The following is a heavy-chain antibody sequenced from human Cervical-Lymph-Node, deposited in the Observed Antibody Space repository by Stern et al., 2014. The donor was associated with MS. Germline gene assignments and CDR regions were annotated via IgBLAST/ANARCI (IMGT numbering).Heavy chain of an antibody. Sequence: EVQLVESGGGLVQPGGSLRLSCAASGSALSTFGMNWVRQAPGKGLEWLSFISSCSSTIYDADSVKGRFTISRDNAKNSLYLQMNSLRAEDTAVYFCATGTGYFDYWGQGTLVTVSS. D-gene: IGHD7-27*01. CDR3: ATGTGYFDY. CDR1: GSALSTFG. V-gene: IGHV3-48*01. CDR2: ISSCSSTI. J-gene: IGHJ4*02.